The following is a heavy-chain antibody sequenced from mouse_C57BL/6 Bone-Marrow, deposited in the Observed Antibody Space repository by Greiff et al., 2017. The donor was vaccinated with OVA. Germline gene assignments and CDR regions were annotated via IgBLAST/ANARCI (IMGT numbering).Heavy chain of an antibody. J-gene: IGHJ4*01. Sequence: QVQLQQPGAELVKPGASVKLSCKASGYTFTSYWMHWVKQRPGQGLEWIGMIHPNSGSTNYNEKFKSKATLTVDKSSSTAYMQLSSLTSEDSAVYYCASLFTARATREIYYAMDYWGQGTSVTVSS. CDR2: IHPNSGST. CDR3: ASLFTARATREIYYAMDY. CDR1: GYTFTSYW. V-gene: IGHV1-64*01. D-gene: IGHD3-1*01.